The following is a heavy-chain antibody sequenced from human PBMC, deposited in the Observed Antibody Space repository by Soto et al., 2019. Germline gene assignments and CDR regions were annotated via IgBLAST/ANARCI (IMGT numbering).Heavy chain of an antibody. V-gene: IGHV3-23*01. J-gene: IGHJ3*02. CDR2: ILVDGRT. Sequence: GGSLRLSCIASGFTLSTYSMTWVRQAPGKGLEWVSTILVDGRTFYVDSVKGRFTISRDSSQNTVYLQMNSLTAGDTALYYCAKATATGGGAFDICGQGTMVTVSS. CDR1: GFTLSTYS. CDR3: AKATATGGGAFDI. D-gene: IGHD2-8*02.